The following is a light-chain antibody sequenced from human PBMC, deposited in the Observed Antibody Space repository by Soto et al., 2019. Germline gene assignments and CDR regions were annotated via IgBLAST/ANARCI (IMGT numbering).Light chain of an antibody. J-gene: IGKJ1*01. Sequence: EILMTQSPATLSVSPGERATLSCRASQSVSSNLAWYQQKPGQAPRLLIYGASTRATGIPARFSGSGSGTEFTLTISSLQSEDFAVYYCKQYNNWPRTFGQGTKV. V-gene: IGKV3-15*01. CDR1: QSVSSN. CDR2: GAS. CDR3: KQYNNWPRT.